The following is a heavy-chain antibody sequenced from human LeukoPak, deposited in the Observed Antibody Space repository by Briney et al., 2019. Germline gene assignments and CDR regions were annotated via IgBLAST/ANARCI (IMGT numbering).Heavy chain of an antibody. Sequence: PSGTLSLTCTVSGDSINSLDLWSWVRQPPGKGLEWIGEMYLSGTTHSNPSVKSRVTISIDKSKNQFFLKLSSVTAADTAVYYCARDWNGLDYWGQGTLVTVSS. J-gene: IGHJ4*02. V-gene: IGHV4-4*02. CDR1: GDSINSLDL. D-gene: IGHD1-1*01. CDR2: MYLSGTT. CDR3: ARDWNGLDY.